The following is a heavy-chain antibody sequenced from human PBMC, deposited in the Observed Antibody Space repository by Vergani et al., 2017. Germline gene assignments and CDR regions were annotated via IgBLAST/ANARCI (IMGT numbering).Heavy chain of an antibody. V-gene: IGHV4-30-4*01. J-gene: IGHJ6*03. CDR3: ARVSRDYNYYYYMDV. CDR1: GGSISSGGFY. CDR2: IYYSENT. Sequence: QVQLQESGPGLVKPSQILSLTCTVSGGSISSGGFYWSWIRQPPGKGLEWIGYIYYSENTYYNPSLKSRVTMSLDTSKNQFSLKLTSMTAADTAVYYCARVSRDYNYYYYMDVWGKGTTVTVSS.